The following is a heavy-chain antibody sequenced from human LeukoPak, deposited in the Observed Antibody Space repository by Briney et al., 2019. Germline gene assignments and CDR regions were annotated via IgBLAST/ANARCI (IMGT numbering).Heavy chain of an antibody. J-gene: IGHJ3*02. Sequence: ASVKVSCKASGYTFTFYDIQWVRQAAGQGLEWMGWMNPHSGNTGYTQKFLGRITLTRNTSTSMAYMELTSLKSEDTAVYYCARGRRDVFDIWGRGTTVTVSS. V-gene: IGHV1-8*03. CDR1: GYTFTFYD. CDR2: MNPHSGNT. CDR3: ARGRRDVFDI.